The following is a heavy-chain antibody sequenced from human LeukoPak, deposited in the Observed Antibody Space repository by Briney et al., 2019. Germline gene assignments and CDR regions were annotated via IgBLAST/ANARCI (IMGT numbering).Heavy chain of an antibody. Sequence: SETLSLTCTVYGGSFSGYYWSWIRQPPGKGLEWIGEINHSGSTNYNPSLKSRVTISVDTSKNQFSLKLSSVTAADTAVYYCASKMVRGVNGFDYWGQGTLVTVSS. CDR2: INHSGST. CDR3: ASKMVRGVNGFDY. J-gene: IGHJ4*02. D-gene: IGHD3-10*01. V-gene: IGHV4-34*01. CDR1: GGSFSGYY.